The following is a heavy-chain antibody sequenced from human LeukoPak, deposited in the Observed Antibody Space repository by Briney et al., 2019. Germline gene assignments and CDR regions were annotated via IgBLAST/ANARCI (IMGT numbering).Heavy chain of an antibody. J-gene: IGHJ4*02. D-gene: IGHD1-26*01. CDR3: ARDGVGATL. Sequence: GGSLRLSCAASKFTFSRYWMSWVRQAPGKGLEWVSYISSSSSTIYYADSVKGRFTISRDNAKNSLYLQMSSLRAEDTAVYYCARDGVGATLWGQGTLVTVSS. V-gene: IGHV3-48*01. CDR2: ISSSSSTI. CDR1: KFTFSRYW.